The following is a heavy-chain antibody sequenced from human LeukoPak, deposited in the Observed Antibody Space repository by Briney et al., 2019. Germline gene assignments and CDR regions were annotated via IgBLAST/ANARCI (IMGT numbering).Heavy chain of an antibody. CDR2: TSSDGSKR. J-gene: IGHJ6*02. D-gene: IGHD4-17*01. Sequence: GGSLRLSCAASGFTFSSYGMHWVRQAPGKGLGWVAATSSDGSKRYYADSVKGRVTISRDNSRNTLFLQMNSLRTEDTAVYYCAKDSTEGYGMDVWGQGTTVTVSS. V-gene: IGHV3-30*18. CDR3: AKDSTEGYGMDV. CDR1: GFTFSSYG.